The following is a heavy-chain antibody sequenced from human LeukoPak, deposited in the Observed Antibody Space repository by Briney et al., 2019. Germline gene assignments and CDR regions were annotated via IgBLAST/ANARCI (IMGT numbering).Heavy chain of an antibody. CDR3: ARCYYGSGSYYNT. Sequence: SETLSLTCAVYGGSFSGYYWSWIRHPPGKGLELIGEINHSGSTNYNPSLKSRVTISVDTSKNQFSLKLSSVTAADTAVYYCARCYYGSGSYYNTWGQGTLVTVSS. D-gene: IGHD3-10*01. CDR2: INHSGST. V-gene: IGHV4-34*01. J-gene: IGHJ5*02. CDR1: GGSFSGYY.